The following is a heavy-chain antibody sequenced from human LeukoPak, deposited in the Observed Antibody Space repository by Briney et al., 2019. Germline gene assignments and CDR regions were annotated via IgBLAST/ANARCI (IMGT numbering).Heavy chain of an antibody. Sequence: PSETLSLTRTVSGDSITSYYWSWIRQPAGKGLEWIGRIYISENNNYNPSLKSRVTMSLDTSKNQFSLKLSSVTAADTAIYYCARESVAIGTRWFDPWGQGTLVTVSS. D-gene: IGHD6-13*01. V-gene: IGHV4-4*07. J-gene: IGHJ5*02. CDR3: ARESVAIGTRWFDP. CDR1: GDSITSYY. CDR2: IYISENN.